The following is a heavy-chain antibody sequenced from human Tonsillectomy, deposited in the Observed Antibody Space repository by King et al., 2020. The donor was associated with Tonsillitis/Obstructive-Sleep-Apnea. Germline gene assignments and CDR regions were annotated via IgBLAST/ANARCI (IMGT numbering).Heavy chain of an antibody. CDR2: ISYDGSNK. CDR3: ARGECSGGRCYRQFDY. D-gene: IGHD2-15*01. J-gene: IGHJ4*02. CDR1: GISFSSSA. V-gene: IGHV3-30*04. Sequence: VQLVESGGGVVQPGRSLRLSCAASGISFSSSAMHWVRQAPGKGLEWVAVISYDGSNKYYADSVKGRFTISRDNSKNTLYLQMNSLRAEDTAVYYCARGECSGGRCYRQFDYWGQGTLVTVSS.